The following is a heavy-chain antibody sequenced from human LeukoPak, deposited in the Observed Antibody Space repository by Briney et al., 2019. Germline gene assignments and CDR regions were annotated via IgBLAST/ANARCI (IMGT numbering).Heavy chain of an antibody. Sequence: GGSLRLSCAASGFTFSSFALSWVRQAPGKGLEWVSTISDTTYYADSVRGRFTISRDDSKNTLYLQMDSLRAEDTAIYSCARPRGPGSHWFDPWGQGTLVTVSS. CDR2: ISDTT. CDR3: ARPRGPGSHWFDP. CDR1: GFTFSSFA. J-gene: IGHJ5*02. V-gene: IGHV3-23*01. D-gene: IGHD3-10*01.